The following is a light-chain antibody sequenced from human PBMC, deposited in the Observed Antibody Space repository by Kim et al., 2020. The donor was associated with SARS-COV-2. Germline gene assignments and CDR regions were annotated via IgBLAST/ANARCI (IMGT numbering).Light chain of an antibody. J-gene: IGKJ4*01. CDR3: QQRSNWPPVLT. CDR1: QSISSY. V-gene: IGKV3-11*01. Sequence: PGERANLSYRASQSISSYLAWYQQKPGQAPRLLIYDASNRATGIPARFSGSGSGTDFTLTISSLEPEDFAVYYCQQRSNWPPVLTFGGGTKVDIK. CDR2: DAS.